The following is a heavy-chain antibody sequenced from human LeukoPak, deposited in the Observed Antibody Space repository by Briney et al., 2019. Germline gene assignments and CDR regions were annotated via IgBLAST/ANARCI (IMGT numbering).Heavy chain of an antibody. CDR1: GDSISTTSYF. Sequence: SETLSLTCTVSGDSISTTSYFWAWIRQPPGGGLERIASIYYSGTTYYKSSLKSRVTISIERTKNQFYLNLKSLTAADTALYFCARVYSSTHNWFDTWGQGTQVTVSS. D-gene: IGHD2-2*01. J-gene: IGHJ5*02. CDR3: ARVYSSTHNWFDT. V-gene: IGHV4-39*07. CDR2: IYYSGTT.